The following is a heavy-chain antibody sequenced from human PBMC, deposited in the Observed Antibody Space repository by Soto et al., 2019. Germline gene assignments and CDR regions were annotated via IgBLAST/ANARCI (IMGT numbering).Heavy chain of an antibody. D-gene: IGHD3-10*01. V-gene: IGHV1-46*03. CDR3: ARDGAYTMVRGVPADY. J-gene: IGHJ4*02. Sequence: QVQLVQSGAEVKKLGASVKVSCKASGYTFTSYYMHWVRQAPGQGLEWMGIINPSGGSTSYAQKFQGRVTMTRDTSTSTVYMELSSLRSEDTAVYYCARDGAYTMVRGVPADYWGQGTLVTVSS. CDR2: INPSGGST. CDR1: GYTFTSYY.